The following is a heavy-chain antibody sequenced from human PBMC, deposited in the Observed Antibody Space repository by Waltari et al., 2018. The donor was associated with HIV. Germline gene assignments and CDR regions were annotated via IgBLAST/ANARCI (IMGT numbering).Heavy chain of an antibody. CDR2: IIPIFGTA. Sequence: QGLEWMGGIIPIFGTANYAQKFQGRVTITADKSTSTAYMELSSLRSEDTAVYYCARAAPHEGYCSGGSCYPPTGYYGMDVWGQGTTVTVSS. V-gene: IGHV1-69*06. CDR3: ARAAPHEGYCSGGSCYPPTGYYGMDV. J-gene: IGHJ6*02. D-gene: IGHD2-15*01.